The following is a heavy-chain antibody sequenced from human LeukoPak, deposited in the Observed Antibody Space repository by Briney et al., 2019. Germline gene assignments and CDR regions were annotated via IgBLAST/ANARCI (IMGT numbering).Heavy chain of an antibody. D-gene: IGHD6-13*01. CDR1: GFTFDDYG. CDR2: ISYDGSNK. Sequence: PGGSLRLSCAASGFTFDDYGMSWVRQAPGKGLEWVAVISYDGSNKYYADSVKGRFTISRDNSKNTLYLQMNSLRAEDTAVYYCARVAEAAAFDSWGQGTLVTVSS. V-gene: IGHV3-30*03. CDR3: ARVAEAAAFDS. J-gene: IGHJ4*02.